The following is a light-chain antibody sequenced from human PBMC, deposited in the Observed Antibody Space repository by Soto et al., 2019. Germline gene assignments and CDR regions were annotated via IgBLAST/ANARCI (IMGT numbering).Light chain of an antibody. V-gene: IGLV1-47*01. J-gene: IGLJ3*02. CDR1: SSNIGNNY. Sequence: QSVLTQPPSASGTPGQRDTISCSGSSSNIGNNYVCWYQQLPGTAPKLLIYRDDQRPSGVPDRFSGSKSGTSASLAISGLRSDDEADYYCAAWDDSLSGLVFGGGTKVTVL. CDR3: AAWDDSLSGLV. CDR2: RDD.